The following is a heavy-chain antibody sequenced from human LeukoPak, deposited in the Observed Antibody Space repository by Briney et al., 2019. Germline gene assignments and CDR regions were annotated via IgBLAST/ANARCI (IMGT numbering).Heavy chain of an antibody. CDR3: ARAGRRYNRNYNNWFDP. Sequence: GASVKVSCKASGYTFTGYYMHWVRQAPGQGLEWMGWINPNSGGTNYAQKFQGRVTMTRDTSISTAYMELSRLRSDDTAVYYCARAGRRYNRNYNNWFDPWGQGTLVTASS. J-gene: IGHJ5*02. CDR2: INPNSGGT. V-gene: IGHV1-2*02. CDR1: GYTFTGYY. D-gene: IGHD1-14*01.